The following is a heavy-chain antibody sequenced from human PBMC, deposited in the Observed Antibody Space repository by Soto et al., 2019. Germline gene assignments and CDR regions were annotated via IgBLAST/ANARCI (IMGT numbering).Heavy chain of an antibody. J-gene: IGHJ6*02. V-gene: IGHV1-69*12. Sequence: QVQLVQSGAEMKEPGSSVKVSCKTSGGTFSSSAISWLRQAPGQGLEWMGGIIPLFRTPDYAQKFQGRVTSAADESTSTADVELSSLRSEDTAVYYCARDNDRLQLGGNYYYILDVWGQGTTITVSS. CDR2: IIPLFRTP. D-gene: IGHD4-4*01. CDR3: ARDNDRLQLGGNYYYILDV. CDR1: GGTFSSSA.